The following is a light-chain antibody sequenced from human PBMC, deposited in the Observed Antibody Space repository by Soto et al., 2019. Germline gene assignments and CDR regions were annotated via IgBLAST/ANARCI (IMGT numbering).Light chain of an antibody. Sequence: EIVLTQSPATMSLSPGERATLSCGASESVSYSYVAWYQQKAGLAPRLLIHDASTRASGIPDRFSGSKSGTDFTHTIRGLAPEDAALYYCQQYGSSPITFGPVTRLEIK. CDR1: ESVSYSY. J-gene: IGKJ5*01. CDR2: DAS. CDR3: QQYGSSPIT. V-gene: IGKV3D-20*01.